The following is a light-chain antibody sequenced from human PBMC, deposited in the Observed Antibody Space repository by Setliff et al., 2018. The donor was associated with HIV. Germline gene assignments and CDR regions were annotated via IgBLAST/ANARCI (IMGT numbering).Light chain of an antibody. V-gene: IGLV2-14*01. J-gene: IGLJ1*01. CDR3: SSYTTTTTLN. CDR1: SSDVGSYKY. CDR2: EVN. Sequence: QSALAQPASVSGSPGQAITISCTGASSDVGSYKYVSWYQQHPGKAPKLMIFEVNNRPSGVSNRFSGSRSGNTASLTISGLLAEDEADYYCSSYTTTTTLNFGTGTKVTVL.